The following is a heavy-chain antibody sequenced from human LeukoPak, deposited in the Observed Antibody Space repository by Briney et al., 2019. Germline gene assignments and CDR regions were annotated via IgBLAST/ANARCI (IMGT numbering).Heavy chain of an antibody. J-gene: IGHJ4*02. CDR1: GFTFSSYE. D-gene: IGHD2-21*01. V-gene: IGHV3-48*03. CDR2: ISSSGSTI. Sequence: GGSLRLSCAASGFTFSSYEMNWVRQAPGKGLEWVSYISSSGSTIYYADSVKGRFTISRDNAKNSLFLQMNSLRAEDTAMYYCARDWMLFHRPDYWGQGTLVTVSS. CDR3: ARDWMLFHRPDY.